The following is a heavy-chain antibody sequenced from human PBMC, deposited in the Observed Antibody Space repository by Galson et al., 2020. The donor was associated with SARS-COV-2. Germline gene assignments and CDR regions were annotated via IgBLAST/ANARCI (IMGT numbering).Heavy chain of an antibody. CDR3: ARETDDDSSSWYDY. V-gene: IGHV3-30*04. D-gene: IGHD3-22*01. J-gene: IGHJ4*02. CDR1: GFTFSSSA. CDR2: ISYDGTTI. Sequence: GGSLRLSCAASGFTFSSSAMHWVRPAPGKGLEWVAIISYDGTTIYKSDSVKGRFTISRDISKNILYLQMNRLRPEDTGVYYCARETDDDSSSWYDYWGQGTLVTVSP.